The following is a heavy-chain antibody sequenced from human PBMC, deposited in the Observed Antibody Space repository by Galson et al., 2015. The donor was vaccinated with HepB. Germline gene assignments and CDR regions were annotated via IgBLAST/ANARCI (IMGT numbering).Heavy chain of an antibody. CDR2: IDPTDSYT. J-gene: IGHJ4*02. D-gene: IGHD6-19*01. CDR1: GYTFTNYW. CDR3: ARLQSSIAVAGDY. Sequence: QSGAEVKKPGESLTISCTASGYTFTNYWISWVRQMPGKGLEWMGRIDPTDSYTNYRPSFQGHVTISVDKSTSTAFLHWSSLQASDTAVYYWARLQSSIAVAGDYWGQGTLITVSS. V-gene: IGHV5-10-1*01.